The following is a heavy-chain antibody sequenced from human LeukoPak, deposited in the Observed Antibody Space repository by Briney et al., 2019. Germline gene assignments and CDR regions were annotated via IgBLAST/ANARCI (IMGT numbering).Heavy chain of an antibody. V-gene: IGHV3-21*01. CDR3: AKEWELGIDSWTGHTYTHF. CDR2: ITSSSNYI. CDR1: GFTFRSYS. J-gene: IGHJ6*03. D-gene: IGHD3/OR15-3a*01. Sequence: VGSLRLSCVASGFTFRSYSMKWVRQAPGQGLDWVSSITSSSNYIHYADSGKGRFTISRDNAKNSLYLQMNSLRAEDTAVYYCAKEWELGIDSWTGHTYTHFWGKGTAVFVSS.